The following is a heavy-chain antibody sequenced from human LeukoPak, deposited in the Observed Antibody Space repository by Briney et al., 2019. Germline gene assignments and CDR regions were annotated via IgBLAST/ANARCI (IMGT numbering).Heavy chain of an antibody. CDR1: GYSISSGYY. J-gene: IGHJ6*04. D-gene: IGHD3-10*01. Sequence: SETLSLTCAVSGYSISSGYYWGWIRQPPGKGLEWIGSIYHSGSTYYNPSLKSRVTISVDTSENQFSLKLSSVTAADAAVYYCAREDTMVRGVIRSSYYYGMDVWGKGTTVTVSS. CDR2: IYHSGST. CDR3: AREDTMVRGVIRSSYYYGMDV. V-gene: IGHV4-38-2*02.